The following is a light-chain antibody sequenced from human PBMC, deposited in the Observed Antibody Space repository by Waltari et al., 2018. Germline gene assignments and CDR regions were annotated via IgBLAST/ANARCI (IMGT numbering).Light chain of an antibody. CDR2: EDN. J-gene: IGLJ3*02. V-gene: IGLV3-10*01. Sequence: SYELTQPPSVSVSPGQTARITCSGDALPKKYGFFYSQTSVQAPVLVIYEDNKRPSGIPERFSGSGSGTLCTLTVSGVQVDDEADYYCCSPDSSGNHWVFGGGTKLAVL. CDR1: ALPKKY. CDR3: CSPDSSGNHWV.